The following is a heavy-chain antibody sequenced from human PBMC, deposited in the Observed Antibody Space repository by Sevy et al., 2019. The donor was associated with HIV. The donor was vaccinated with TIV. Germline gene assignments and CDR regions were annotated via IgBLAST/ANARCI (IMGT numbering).Heavy chain of an antibody. D-gene: IGHD3-10*01. CDR2: INPSGGST. CDR3: AKDQYGTGSYTYDY. V-gene: IGHV1-46*01. CDR1: GYTFTTYY. Sequence: ASVKVSCKASGYTFTTYYMHGVRQAPGQGLEWMGMINPSGGSTSYAEKFQGRVTMTRETSTGTVYMELSSLRSEDTAVYYCAKDQYGTGSYTYDYWGQGTLVTVSS. J-gene: IGHJ4*02.